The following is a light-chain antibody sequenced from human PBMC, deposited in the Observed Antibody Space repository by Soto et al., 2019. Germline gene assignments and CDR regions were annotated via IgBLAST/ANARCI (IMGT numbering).Light chain of an antibody. J-gene: IGKJ1*01. CDR1: QSVSTNQ. Sequence: EIVXTQSPGALSLSPGETATLSCRASQSVSTNQLAWYQQKRGQAPRLVFHSATTRANAFPARFSGSGSGTDFTLTIYRMEPEDFAVYYCQVYGIAPWTFGRGTKVDIK. CDR2: SAT. CDR3: QVYGIAPWT. V-gene: IGKV3-20*01.